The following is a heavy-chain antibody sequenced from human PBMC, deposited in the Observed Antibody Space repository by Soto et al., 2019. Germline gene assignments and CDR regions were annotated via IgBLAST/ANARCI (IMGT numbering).Heavy chain of an antibody. D-gene: IGHD2-15*01. J-gene: IGHJ4*02. V-gene: IGHV3-33*01. CDR1: GFTFSSYG. CDR2: IWYDGSNK. CDR3: ARDKTVVVAATSFYFDY. Sequence: GSLRLSCAASGFTFSSYGMHWVRQAPGKGLEWVAVIWYDGSNKYYADSVKGRFTISRDNSKNTLYLQMNSLRAEDTAVYYCARDKTVVVAATSFYFDYWGQGTLVTVSS.